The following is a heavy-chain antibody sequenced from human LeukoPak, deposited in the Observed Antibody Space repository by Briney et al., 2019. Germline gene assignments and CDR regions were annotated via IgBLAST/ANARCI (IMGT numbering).Heavy chain of an antibody. CDR3: TRGHPYSSSSWFFDY. CDR1: GYTFTSYG. Sequence: ASVKVSCKASGYTFTSYGISWVRQAPGQGLEWMGWISAYNGNTNYAQKLQGRVTMTTDTSTSTAYMELRSLRSDDTAVYYCTRGHPYSSSSWFFDYWGQGTLVTVSS. CDR2: ISAYNGNT. V-gene: IGHV1-18*01. D-gene: IGHD6-6*01. J-gene: IGHJ4*02.